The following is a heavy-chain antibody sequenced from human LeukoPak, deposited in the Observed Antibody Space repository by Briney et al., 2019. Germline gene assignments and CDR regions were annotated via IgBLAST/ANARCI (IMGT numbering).Heavy chain of an antibody. CDR1: GFTFSSYA. J-gene: IGHJ4*02. Sequence: GGSLRLSCAASGFTFSSYAMHWVRQAPGKGLEYVSAISSNGGSTYYANSVKSRFTISRDNSKNTLYLQMGSLRAEDMAVYYCARAGGTTVVRSYFDYWGQGTLVTFYS. V-gene: IGHV3-64*01. D-gene: IGHD4-23*01. CDR2: ISSNGGST. CDR3: ARAGGTTVVRSYFDY.